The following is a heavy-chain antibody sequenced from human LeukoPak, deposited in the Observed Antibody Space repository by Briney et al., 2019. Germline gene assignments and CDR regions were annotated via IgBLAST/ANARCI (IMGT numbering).Heavy chain of an antibody. V-gene: IGHV3-30*02. Sequence: GGSLRLSCAASGFTFSSYGMPWVRQAPGKGLEWVAFIRYDGSNKYYADSVKGRFTISRDNSKNTLYLQMNSLRAEDTAVYYCARDPSRDYFVVVPAAIHFDYWGQGTLVTVSS. CDR3: ARDPSRDYFVVVPAAIHFDY. CDR2: IRYDGSNK. D-gene: IGHD2-2*01. CDR1: GFTFSSYG. J-gene: IGHJ4*02.